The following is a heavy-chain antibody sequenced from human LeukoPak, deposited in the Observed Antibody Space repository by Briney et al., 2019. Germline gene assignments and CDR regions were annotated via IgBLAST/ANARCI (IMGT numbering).Heavy chain of an antibody. V-gene: IGHV1-46*01. J-gene: IGHJ4*02. CDR1: GYTFTSYY. CDR2: INPSGGST. D-gene: IGHD3-3*01. Sequence: ASVKVSCKASGYTFTSYYMHWVRQAPGQGLEWMGIINPSGGSTSYAQKFQGRVTMTRDMSTSTVYMELSSLRSEDTAVYYCARARGGLRVGNGYSTIFDYWGQGTLVTVSS. CDR3: ARARGGLRVGNGYSTIFDY.